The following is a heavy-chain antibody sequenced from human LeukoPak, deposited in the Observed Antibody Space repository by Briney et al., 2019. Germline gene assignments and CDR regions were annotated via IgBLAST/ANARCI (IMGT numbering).Heavy chain of an antibody. CDR3: AKLSTFGDLSRVRFDP. V-gene: IGHV3-23*01. Sequence: GGSLRLSCAVSGFTFRTHAMSWVRQAPGKGLEWVSAISGSGGTTYYADSVKGRFTISRDNSKNTLYLQMNSLRAEDTAVYYCAKLSTFGDLSRVRFDPWGQGTLVTVSS. J-gene: IGHJ5*02. D-gene: IGHD3-10*01. CDR1: GFTFRTHA. CDR2: ISGSGGTT.